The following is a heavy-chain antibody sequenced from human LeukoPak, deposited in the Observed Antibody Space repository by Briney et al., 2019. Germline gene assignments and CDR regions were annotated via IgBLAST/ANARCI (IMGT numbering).Heavy chain of an antibody. V-gene: IGHV3-15*01. CDR2: IKSKIDGGTT. J-gene: IGHJ4*02. Sequence: GGSLRLSCAVSGFTFSNTWMAWVRQAPGKGLEWVGRIKSKIDGGTTDYAAPVKGRFSISRDDSKNTLYLQMNSLKTEDTGVYYCNTVVMTAPFDDWGQGTLVSVAS. CDR3: NTVVMTAPFDD. CDR1: GFTFSNTW.